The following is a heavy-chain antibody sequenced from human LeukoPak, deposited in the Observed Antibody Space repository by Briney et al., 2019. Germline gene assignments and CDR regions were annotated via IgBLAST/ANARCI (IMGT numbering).Heavy chain of an antibody. CDR3: ARDERDCGGDCYSSYYYGMDV. CDR2: ISYDGSNK. Sequence: PGRSLRLSCAASGFTLSSYAMHWVRQAPGKGLEWVAVISYDGSNKYYADSVKGRFTISRDNSKNTLYLQMNSLRAEDTAVYYCARDERDCGGDCYSSYYYGMDVWGQGTTVTVSS. CDR1: GFTLSSYA. V-gene: IGHV3-30-3*01. J-gene: IGHJ6*02. D-gene: IGHD2-21*02.